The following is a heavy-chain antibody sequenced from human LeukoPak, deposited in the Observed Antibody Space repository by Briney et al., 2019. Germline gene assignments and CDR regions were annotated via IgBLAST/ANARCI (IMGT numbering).Heavy chain of an antibody. CDR1: GGSISIYY. Sequence: SETLSLTCTVSGGSISIYYWSWIRQPPGKGLEWIGYIYYSGSTNYNPPLKSRVTISVDTSKNQFSLKRSSVTAADTAVYYCARDVGGPAGFDYWGQGTLVTVSS. CDR3: ARDVGGPAGFDY. V-gene: IGHV4-59*01. CDR2: IYYSGST. J-gene: IGHJ4*02. D-gene: IGHD3-16*01.